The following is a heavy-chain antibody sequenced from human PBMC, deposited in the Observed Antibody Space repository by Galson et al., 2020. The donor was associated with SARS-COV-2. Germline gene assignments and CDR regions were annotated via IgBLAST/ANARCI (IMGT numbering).Heavy chain of an antibody. Sequence: RVTISVDTSKNQFSLKLSSVTAADTAVYYCAGQWLPHKYYYYYGMDVWGQGTTVTVSS. V-gene: IGHV4-39*01. CDR3: AGQWLPHKYYYYYGMDV. J-gene: IGHJ6*02. D-gene: IGHD5-12*01.